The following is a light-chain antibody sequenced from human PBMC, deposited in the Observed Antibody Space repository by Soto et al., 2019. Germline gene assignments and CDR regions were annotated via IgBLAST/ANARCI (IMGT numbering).Light chain of an antibody. Sequence: QSALTQSASVSGSPAQSITISCTGTSNDVGIYNYVSWYQQHPGKAPKLMIYEVTNRPSGVSDRFSGSKSDNTASLAISGLQAEDEADYYCSSYTISSTWVFGGGTKLTVL. J-gene: IGLJ3*02. CDR1: SNDVGIYNY. CDR3: SSYTISSTWV. V-gene: IGLV2-14*01. CDR2: EVT.